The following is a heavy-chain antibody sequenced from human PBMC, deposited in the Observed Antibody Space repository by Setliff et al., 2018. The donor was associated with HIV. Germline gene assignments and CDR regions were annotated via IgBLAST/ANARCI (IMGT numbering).Heavy chain of an antibody. D-gene: IGHD3-3*01. CDR2: ITSSGNTI. CDR3: AKDPQTRRLRFSYYYYYMDV. V-gene: IGHV3-48*04. Sequence: GGSLRLSCAASGFTFSSYAMSWVRQAPGKGLEWVSYITSSGNTIYYAESVKGRFTISRDNAKNSLYLQMSSLRVEDTAVYYCAKDPQTRRLRFSYYYYYMDVWGKGTTVTVSS. CDR1: GFTFSSYA. J-gene: IGHJ6*03.